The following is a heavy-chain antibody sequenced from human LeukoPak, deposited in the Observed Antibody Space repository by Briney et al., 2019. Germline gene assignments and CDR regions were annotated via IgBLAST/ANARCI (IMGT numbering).Heavy chain of an antibody. J-gene: IGHJ4*02. CDR3: ARSVGEWLSSYYFDY. CDR1: GFTFSSYA. Sequence: GGSLRLSCAASGFTFSSYAMHSVRQAPGKGLEYVSGMNSNSNGGVTYYTNSVKGRFTISRDNSKNTLYLQMGSLRAEDMAVYYCARSVGEWLSSYYFDYWGQGTLVTVSS. D-gene: IGHD3-3*01. CDR2: MNSNSNGGVT. V-gene: IGHV3-64*01.